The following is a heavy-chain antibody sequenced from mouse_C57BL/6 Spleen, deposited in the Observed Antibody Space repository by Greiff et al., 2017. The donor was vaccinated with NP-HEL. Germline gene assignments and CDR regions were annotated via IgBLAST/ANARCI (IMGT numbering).Heavy chain of an antibody. CDR3: ARYNYYGSSSAMDY. J-gene: IGHJ4*01. CDR2: IDPSDSYT. D-gene: IGHD1-1*01. CDR1: GYTFTSYW. Sequence: QVQLQQPGAELVKPGASVKLSCKASGYTFTSYWMQWVKQRPGQGLEWIGEIDPSDSYTNYNQKFKGKATLTVDTSSSTAYMQLSSLTSEDSAVYYCARYNYYGSSSAMDYWGQGTSVTVSS. V-gene: IGHV1-50*01.